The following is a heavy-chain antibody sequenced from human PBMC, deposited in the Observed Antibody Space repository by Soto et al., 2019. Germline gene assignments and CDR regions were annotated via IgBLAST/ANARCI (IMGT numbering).Heavy chain of an antibody. Sequence: SETLSLTCTVSGASINNYHWTWIRQPPGKGLEWIAYIYYTGITNFNPSLKSRVTISMDTSKNQFSLKLRSVTAADTAVYFCAILRGLGVVSPYFDYWGKGLMVPVSS. J-gene: IGHJ4*02. D-gene: IGHD3-10*01. CDR1: GASINNYH. CDR3: AILRGLGVVSPYFDY. V-gene: IGHV4-59*08. CDR2: IYYTGIT.